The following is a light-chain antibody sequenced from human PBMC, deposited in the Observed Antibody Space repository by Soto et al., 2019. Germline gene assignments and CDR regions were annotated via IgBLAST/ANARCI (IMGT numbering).Light chain of an antibody. CDR1: QSVSSN. CDR2: GAS. J-gene: IGKJ1*01. V-gene: IGKV3-15*01. Sequence: IVMTQSPATLSVCPRERATLACMASQSVSSNLAWYQQKPGQAPRLLIYGASTRATGIPARFSGSGSGTEFTLTISSLQSEHFAVYYCQQYNNWPPWTFGQGTKVDIK. CDR3: QQYNNWPPWT.